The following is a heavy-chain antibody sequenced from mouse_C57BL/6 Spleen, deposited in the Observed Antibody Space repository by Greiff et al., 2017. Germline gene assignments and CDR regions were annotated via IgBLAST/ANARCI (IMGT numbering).Heavy chain of an antibody. CDR3: ARHLLLRVGREAVFFAY. CDR1: GYAFSSSW. V-gene: IGHV1-82*01. J-gene: IGHJ3*01. Sequence: VQLKQSGPELVKPGASVKISCKASGYAFSSSWMNWVKQRPGKGLEWIGRIYPGDGDTNYNGKFKGKATLTADKSSSTAYMQLSSLTSEDSAVYFWARHLLLRVGREAVFFAYWGQGTLVTVSA. D-gene: IGHD1-1*01. CDR2: IYPGDGDT.